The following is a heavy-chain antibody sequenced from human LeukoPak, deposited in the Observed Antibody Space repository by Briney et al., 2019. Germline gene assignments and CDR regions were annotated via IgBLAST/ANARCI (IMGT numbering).Heavy chain of an antibody. CDR3: ARGHYDILTASYKWTPDY. V-gene: IGHV3-21*06. CDR1: GFTFSTYN. Sequence: PGGSLRLSCAASGFTFSTYNMDWVRQAPGKGLEWVSSITSGGTYTYYADSVKGRFTTSRDNAKNSLSLQLSSLRAEDTAVYYCARGHYDILTASYKWTPDYWGQGILVTVSS. J-gene: IGHJ4*02. D-gene: IGHD3-9*01. CDR2: ITSGGTYT.